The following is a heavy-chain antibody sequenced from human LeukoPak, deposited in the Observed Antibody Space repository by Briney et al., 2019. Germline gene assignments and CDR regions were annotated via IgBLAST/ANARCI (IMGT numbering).Heavy chain of an antibody. CDR1: GYSFTEYW. V-gene: IGHV5-51*01. Sequence: GGSLKLSCTASGYSFTEYWMGWVRQAPGKGLEWVGIIYPGDSDAKYSPSFQGQVTISADKSINTAYLQWTSLQPSDSAMYYCARLTTFVVWDFDLWGEGTLVTVSP. CDR2: IYPGDSDA. CDR3: ARLTTFVVWDFDL. J-gene: IGHJ4*02. D-gene: IGHD3-10*02.